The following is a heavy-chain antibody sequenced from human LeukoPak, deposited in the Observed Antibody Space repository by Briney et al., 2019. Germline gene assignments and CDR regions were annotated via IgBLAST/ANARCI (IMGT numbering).Heavy chain of an antibody. CDR3: ARGHYYSIY. V-gene: IGHV3-7*02. J-gene: IGHJ4*02. CDR1: GFNFSSYW. CDR2: INPDGSEK. D-gene: IGHD3-22*01. Sequence: GGSLRLSRTVSGFNFSSYWLTWVRQAPGKGLEWVANINPDGSEKDYVDSVKGRFTISRDNAKNSLDLQMSNLRAEDTAVYFCARGHYYSIYWGLGTLVTVSS.